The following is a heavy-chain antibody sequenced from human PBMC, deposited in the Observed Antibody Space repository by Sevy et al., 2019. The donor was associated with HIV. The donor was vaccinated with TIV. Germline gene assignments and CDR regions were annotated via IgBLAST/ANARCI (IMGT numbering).Heavy chain of an antibody. CDR2: ISGSSSYI. CDR1: GFTFSSYS. D-gene: IGHD1-7*01. J-gene: IGHJ4*02. CDR3: ARDSVATWNYDEVDY. V-gene: IGHV3-21*01. Sequence: GGSLRLSCAASGFTFSSYSMNWVRQAPGKGLEWVSSISGSSSYIYYADSVKGRFTISRDNAKNPRYRQMNGLRAEDTAVYYCARDSVATWNYDEVDYWGQGTLVTVSS.